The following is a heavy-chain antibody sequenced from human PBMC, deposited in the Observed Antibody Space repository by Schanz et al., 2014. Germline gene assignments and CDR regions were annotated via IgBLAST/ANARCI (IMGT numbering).Heavy chain of an antibody. CDR3: STDLTAVDYDAIGL. V-gene: IGHV3-15*01. CDR2: IKSKVDGGTT. J-gene: IGHJ3*01. Sequence: EVQLVESGGGLVKPGGSLRLSCAASGFTFSNTWMNWVRQTPGKGLEWVGHIKSKVDGGTTDNAAPVQGRFTISRDDSKNTLHLQMSSLKTEDIAVYYCSTDLTAVDYDAIGLWGQGTMVTVSS. D-gene: IGHD4-17*01. CDR1: GFTFSNTW.